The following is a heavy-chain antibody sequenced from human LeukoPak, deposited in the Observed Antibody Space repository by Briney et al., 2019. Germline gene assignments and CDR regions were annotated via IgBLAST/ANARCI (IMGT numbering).Heavy chain of an antibody. CDR3: ARAYCSSTSCYIFDY. Sequence: KPSKTLSLTCTVSGGSISSYYWSWIRQPAGKGLEWIGRIYTSGSTNYNPSLKSRVTMSVDTSKNQFSLKLSSVTAADTAVYYCARAYCSSTSCYIFDYWGQGTQVTVSS. V-gene: IGHV4-4*07. CDR1: GGSISSYY. J-gene: IGHJ4*02. CDR2: IYTSGST. D-gene: IGHD2-2*02.